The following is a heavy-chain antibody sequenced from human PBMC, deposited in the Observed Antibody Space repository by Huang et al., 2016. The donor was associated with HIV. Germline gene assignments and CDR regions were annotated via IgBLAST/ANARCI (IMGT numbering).Heavy chain of an antibody. J-gene: IGHJ4*02. CDR3: ARGGYYYGSGSYWDY. CDR1: GYSFTSYW. V-gene: IGHV5-51*03. CDR2: IYPGDSDT. Sequence: EVQLVQSGAEVKKPGESLKISCKGSGYSFTSYWIGWVRQMPGKGLEWRGIIYPGDSDTRYSPSVQGQVTISADKSISTAYLQWSSLKASDTAMYYCARGGYYYGSGSYWDYWGQGTLVTVSS. D-gene: IGHD3-10*01.